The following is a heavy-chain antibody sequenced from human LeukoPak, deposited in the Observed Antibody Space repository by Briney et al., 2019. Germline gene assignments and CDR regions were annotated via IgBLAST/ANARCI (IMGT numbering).Heavy chain of an antibody. J-gene: IGHJ5*02. Sequence: SETLSLTCTVSGGSISSYYWSWIRQPPGKGLEWIGYIYYSGSTNYNPSLKSRVTISVDTSKNQFSLKLSSVTAAATAVYYCAREGADPITMVRGVIGQNWFDPWGQGTLVTVSS. CDR1: GGSISSYY. CDR2: IYYSGST. V-gene: IGHV4-59*01. CDR3: AREGADPITMVRGVIGQNWFDP. D-gene: IGHD3-10*01.